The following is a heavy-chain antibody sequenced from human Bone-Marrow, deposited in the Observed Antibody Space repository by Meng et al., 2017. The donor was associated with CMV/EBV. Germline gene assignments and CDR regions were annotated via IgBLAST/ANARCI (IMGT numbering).Heavy chain of an antibody. CDR1: GGTFSSYA. D-gene: IGHD6-6*01. J-gene: IGHJ6*02. CDR2: IIPIFGTA. CDR3: ARRSSSLERRPHYYYYYGMDV. Sequence: SVKVSCKASGGTFSSYAISWVRQAPGQGLEWMGGIIPIFGTANYAQKFQGRVTITTDESTSTAYMELSSLRSEDTAGYYCARRSSSLERRPHYYYYYGMDVWGQGTTVTVSS. V-gene: IGHV1-69*05.